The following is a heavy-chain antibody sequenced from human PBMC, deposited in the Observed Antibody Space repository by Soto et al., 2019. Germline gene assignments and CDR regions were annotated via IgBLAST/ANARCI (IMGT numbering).Heavy chain of an antibody. CDR2: ILYSGST. Sequence: QLQLQESGPGLVKPSETLSLTCTVSGGSITRNNHYWGWIRQSPGKGLEWIGNILYSGSTNYNPSLKSRVTISVETSKYQFSLKMSSVTATDTAVYYCVRLGSSGWYQGSYFDYWGQGTLVTVSS. D-gene: IGHD6-19*01. CDR1: GGSITRNNHY. CDR3: VRLGSSGWYQGSYFDY. J-gene: IGHJ4*02. V-gene: IGHV4-39*01.